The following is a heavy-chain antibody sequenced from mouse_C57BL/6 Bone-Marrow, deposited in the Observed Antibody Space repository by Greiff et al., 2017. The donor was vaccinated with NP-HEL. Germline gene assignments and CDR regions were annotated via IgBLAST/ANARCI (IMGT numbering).Heavy chain of an antibody. CDR1: GYAFSSSW. V-gene: IGHV1-82*01. J-gene: IGHJ1*03. CDR3: ARIYYGSSDWYFDV. Sequence: QVQLKESGPELVKPGASVKISCKASGYAFSSSWMNWVKQRPGKGLEWIGRIYPGDGDTNYNGKFKGKATLTADKSSSTAYMQLSSLTSEDSAVYFCARIYYGSSDWYFDVWGTGTTVTVSS. D-gene: IGHD1-1*01. CDR2: IYPGDGDT.